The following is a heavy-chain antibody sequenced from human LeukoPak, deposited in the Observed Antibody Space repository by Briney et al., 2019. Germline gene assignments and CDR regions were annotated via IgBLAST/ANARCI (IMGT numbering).Heavy chain of an antibody. CDR3: ARVEMATVAFDI. CDR1: GGSISSYY. CDR2: IYYSGST. D-gene: IGHD5-24*01. V-gene: IGHV4-59*01. J-gene: IGHJ3*02. Sequence: SETLSLTCTVSGGSISSYYWSWIRQPPGNGLEWIGYIYYSGSTNYNPSLKSRVTISVDTSKNQFSLKLSSVTAADTAVYYCARVEMATVAFDIWGQGTMVTVSS.